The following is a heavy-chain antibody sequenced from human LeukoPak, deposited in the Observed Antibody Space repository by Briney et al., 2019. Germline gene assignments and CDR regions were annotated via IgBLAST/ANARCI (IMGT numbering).Heavy chain of an antibody. V-gene: IGHV3-48*01. CDR1: GFTYSSHS. D-gene: IGHD3-22*01. J-gene: IGHJ4*02. CDR2: ISSSSSTI. Sequence: GGSLRLTCAASGFTYSSHSMNWVRQAPGKGLEWVSYISSSSSTIYCADSVKGRFTISRDNAKNTLYLQMNSLRAEDTAVYYCARGAYYYEDWGQGTLVTVSS. CDR3: ARGAYYYED.